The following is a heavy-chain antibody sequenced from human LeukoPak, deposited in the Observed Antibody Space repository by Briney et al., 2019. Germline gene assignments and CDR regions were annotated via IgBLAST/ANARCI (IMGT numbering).Heavy chain of an antibody. J-gene: IGHJ4*02. CDR2: ISHDGSNK. CDR3: ARGEMATTEVDY. CDR1: GFTFSTYG. D-gene: IGHD5-24*01. Sequence: GGSLRLSCAASGFTFSTYGMHWVRQAPGKGLEWVAVISHDGSNKYYTDAVKGRFTISRDNSKNTLYLQMNSLRAEDTAVYYCARGEMATTEVDYWGQGTLVAVSS. V-gene: IGHV3-30*03.